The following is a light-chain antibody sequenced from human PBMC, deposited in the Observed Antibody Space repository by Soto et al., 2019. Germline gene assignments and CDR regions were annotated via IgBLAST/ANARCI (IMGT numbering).Light chain of an antibody. CDR1: SSDVGGYNY. CDR2: DVS. Sequence: QSALTQPASVSGSPGQSITISCTGTSSDVGGYNYVSWYQQHPGKAPKLMIYDVSNRPSGVSNRFSGSKSGNTASLTISGRQAEDEADDSCSSYPSSTTVIFGGGTKLTVL. V-gene: IGLV2-14*01. J-gene: IGLJ2*01. CDR3: SSYPSSTTVI.